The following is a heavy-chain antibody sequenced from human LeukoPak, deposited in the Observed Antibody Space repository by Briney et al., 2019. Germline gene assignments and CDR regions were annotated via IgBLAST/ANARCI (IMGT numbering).Heavy chain of an antibody. V-gene: IGHV3-53*04. CDR2: IYSGGST. J-gene: IGHJ1*01. D-gene: IGHD1-26*01. CDR3: ARDSGSQGRYFQY. Sequence: GRSLRLSCAASGFTVSSNYMSWVRQAPGKGLEWVSVIYSGGSTYYADSVKGRFTISRHNSKNTLYLQMNSLRAEDTAVYYCARDSGSQGRYFQYWGQGTLVTVSS. CDR1: GFTVSSNY.